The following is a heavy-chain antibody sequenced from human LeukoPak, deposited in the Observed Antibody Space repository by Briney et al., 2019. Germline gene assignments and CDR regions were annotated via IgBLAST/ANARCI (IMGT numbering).Heavy chain of an antibody. Sequence: ASVTVSCKASGYTFTGYYMHWVRQAPGQGLAWMGWINPNSGGTNYAQKFQGRVTMTRDTSISTAYMELSRLRSDDTAVYYCARGNKKYQLLEYYYYYYMDVCGKGTTVTVSS. J-gene: IGHJ6*03. CDR1: GYTFTGYY. CDR3: ARGNKKYQLLEYYYYYYMDV. V-gene: IGHV1-2*02. D-gene: IGHD2-2*01. CDR2: INPNSGGT.